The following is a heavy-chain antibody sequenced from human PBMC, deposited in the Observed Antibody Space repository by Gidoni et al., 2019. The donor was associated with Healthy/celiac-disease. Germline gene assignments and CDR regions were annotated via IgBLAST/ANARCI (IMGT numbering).Heavy chain of an antibody. J-gene: IGHJ6*03. D-gene: IGHD6-13*01. Sequence: EVQLVQSGAEVKKPGESLKISCKGSGYSFTSYWIGWVRQMPGKGLEWMGIIYPGDSDTRYSPSFQGQVTISADKSISTAYLQWSSLKASDTAMYYCARRRQLVQDGYYYMDVWGKGTTVTVSS. CDR2: IYPGDSDT. CDR1: GYSFTSYW. CDR3: ARRRQLVQDGYYYMDV. V-gene: IGHV5-51*01.